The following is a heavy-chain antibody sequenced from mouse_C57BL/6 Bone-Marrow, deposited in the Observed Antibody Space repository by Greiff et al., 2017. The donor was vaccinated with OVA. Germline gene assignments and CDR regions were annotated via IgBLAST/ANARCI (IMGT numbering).Heavy chain of an antibody. CDR2: IDPEDGDT. J-gene: IGHJ2*01. V-gene: IGHV14-1*01. D-gene: IGHD1-1*01. CDR1: GFNIKDYY. CDR3: TGNYGSSYELY. Sequence: EVQLQQSGAELVRPGASVKLSCTASGFNIKDYYMHWVKQRPEQGLEWIGRIDPEDGDTEYAPKFQGKATMTADTSSNTAYLQLSSLTSEDTAVYYCTGNYGSSYELYWGQGTTLTVSS.